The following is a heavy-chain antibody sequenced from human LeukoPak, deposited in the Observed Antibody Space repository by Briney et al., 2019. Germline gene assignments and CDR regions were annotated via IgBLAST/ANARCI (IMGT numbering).Heavy chain of an antibody. CDR3: ARLYSGYDSVDY. CDR1: GYTFTGYY. V-gene: IGHV1-46*01. CDR2: INPSGGST. J-gene: IGHJ4*02. D-gene: IGHD5-12*01. Sequence: ASVKVSCKASGYTFTGYYMHWVRQAPGQGLEWMGIINPSGGSTSYAQKFQGRVTMTRDMSTSTVYMELSSLRSEDTAVYYCARLYSGYDSVDYWGQGTLVTVSS.